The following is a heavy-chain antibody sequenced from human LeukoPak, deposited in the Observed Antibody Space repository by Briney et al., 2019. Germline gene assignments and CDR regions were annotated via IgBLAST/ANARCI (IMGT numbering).Heavy chain of an antibody. CDR1: GYTFTNYY. Sequence: ASVKVSCKASGYTFTNYYMHRVRQAPGQGLEWMGIINPSGGSTSYEQKFQGRVTMTRDTSTSTVYMELSSLRSEDTAVYFCARVDAEGSGVKYFDYWGQGTLVTVSS. CDR2: INPSGGST. CDR3: ARVDAEGSGVKYFDY. D-gene: IGHD3-10*01. V-gene: IGHV1-46*01. J-gene: IGHJ4*02.